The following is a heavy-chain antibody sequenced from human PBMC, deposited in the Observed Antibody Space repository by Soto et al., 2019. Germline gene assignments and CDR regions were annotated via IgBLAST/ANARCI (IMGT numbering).Heavy chain of an antibody. CDR1: GFTFSSYA. CDR3: AKTADYYDSSGYFESPPFDY. J-gene: IGHJ4*01. CDR2: ISGSGGST. D-gene: IGHD3-22*01. V-gene: IGHV3-23*01. Sequence: GGSLRLSWAASGFTFSSYAMSWGRQAPGKGLEWVSAISGSGGSTYYADSVKGRFTISRDNSKNTLYLQMNSLRAEDTAVYYCAKTADYYDSSGYFESPPFDYWGQGTLVTVSS.